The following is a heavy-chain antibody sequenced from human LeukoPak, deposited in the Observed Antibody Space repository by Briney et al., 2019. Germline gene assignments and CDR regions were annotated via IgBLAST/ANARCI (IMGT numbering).Heavy chain of an antibody. CDR1: GFTFSSYS. D-gene: IGHD1-26*01. Sequence: PGGSLRLSCAASGFTFSSYSMNWVRQAPGKGLEWVSSISSSSYIYYADSVKGRFTISRDNAKNSLYLQMNSLRAEDTAVYYCARALGSYYAAFYYWGQGTLVTVSS. CDR3: ARALGSYYAAFYY. CDR2: ISSSSYI. J-gene: IGHJ4*02. V-gene: IGHV3-21*01.